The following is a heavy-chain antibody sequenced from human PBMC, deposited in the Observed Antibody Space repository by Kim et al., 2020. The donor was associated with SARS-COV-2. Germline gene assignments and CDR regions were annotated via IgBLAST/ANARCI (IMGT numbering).Heavy chain of an antibody. Sequence: ASVKVSCKASGYTFTGYYMHWVRQAPGQGLEWMGWINPNSGGTNYAQKFQGRVTMTRDTSISTAYMELSRLRSDDTAVYYCASALYYDSSGKLFDYWGQGTLVTVSS. CDR1: GYTFTGYY. CDR2: INPNSGGT. CDR3: ASALYYDSSGKLFDY. J-gene: IGHJ4*02. D-gene: IGHD3-22*01. V-gene: IGHV1-2*02.